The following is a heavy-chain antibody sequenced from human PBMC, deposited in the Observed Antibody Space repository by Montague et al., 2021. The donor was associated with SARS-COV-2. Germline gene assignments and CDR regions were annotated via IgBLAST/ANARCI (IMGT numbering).Heavy chain of an antibody. V-gene: IGHV4-31*03. CDR3: ATASGSGSLGFHY. Sequence: TLSLTCTVSGASISTGAYYWSWIRQHPEKGLEWIGYIYYSGTIYYNPSLKSRITISLDTSNNHSSLKLSSVTAADTAVYYCATASGSGSLGFHYWGLGTLVPVSS. CDR2: IYYSGTI. D-gene: IGHD3-10*01. CDR1: GASISTGAYY. J-gene: IGHJ4*02.